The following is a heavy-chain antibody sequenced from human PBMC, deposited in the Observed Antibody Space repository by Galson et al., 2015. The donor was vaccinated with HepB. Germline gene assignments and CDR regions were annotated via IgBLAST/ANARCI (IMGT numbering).Heavy chain of an antibody. V-gene: IGHV1-69*02. CDR3: ARVGYSSGWPLGGAFDI. J-gene: IGHJ3*02. Sequence: SVKVSCKASGGTFSSYTISWVRQAPGQGLEWMGRIIPILGIANYAQKFQGRVTIIADKSTSTAYMELSSLRSEDTAVYYCARVGYSSGWPLGGAFDIWGQGTMVTVSS. CDR2: IIPILGIA. D-gene: IGHD6-19*01. CDR1: GGTFSSYT.